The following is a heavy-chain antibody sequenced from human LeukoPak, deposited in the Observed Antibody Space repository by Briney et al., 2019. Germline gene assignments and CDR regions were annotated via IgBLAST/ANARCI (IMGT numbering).Heavy chain of an antibody. CDR1: GYTFTGYY. J-gene: IGHJ4*02. D-gene: IGHD3-10*01. CDR3: AREYYYGSGSRLCC. V-gene: IGHV1-2*02. Sequence: ASVKVSCKASGYTFTGYYMHWVRQAPGQGLEWMGWINPNSGGTNYAQKFQGRVTMTRDTSISAAYMELSRLRSDDTAVYYCAREYYYGSGSRLCCWGQGTLVTVSS. CDR2: INPNSGGT.